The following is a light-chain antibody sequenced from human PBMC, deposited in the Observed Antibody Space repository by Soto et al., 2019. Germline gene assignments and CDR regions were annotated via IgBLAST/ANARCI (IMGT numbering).Light chain of an antibody. J-gene: IGLJ2*01. CDR3: SSYTGSNSVV. Sequence: QSVLTQPPSASGSPGQSVTISCTRTSSDVADYNYVSWYQQHPGKAPKLMISEVTKRPSGVPDRFSGSKSGNTASLTVSGLQAEDEGDYYCSSYTGSNSVVFGGGTKVTVL. V-gene: IGLV2-8*01. CDR1: SSDVADYNY. CDR2: EVT.